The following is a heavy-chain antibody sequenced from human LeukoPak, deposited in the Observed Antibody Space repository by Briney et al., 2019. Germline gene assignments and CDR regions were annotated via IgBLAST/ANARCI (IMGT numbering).Heavy chain of an antibody. CDR1: GFTFSNYW. V-gene: IGHV3-74*03. CDR3: AKSDWFDP. Sequence: GESLRLSCATSGFTFSNYWMSWLRQAPGKGLVWVSHIKHDGSIATYAESVKGRFTISRDNARNTLYLQMNSLRVDDTAVYYCAKSDWFDPWGRGTLVTVSS. J-gene: IGHJ5*02. CDR2: IKHDGSIA.